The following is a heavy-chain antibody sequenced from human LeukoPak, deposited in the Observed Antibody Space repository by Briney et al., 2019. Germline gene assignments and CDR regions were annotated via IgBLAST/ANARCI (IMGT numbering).Heavy chain of an antibody. CDR3: AKDTGLRFLEWTGHMDV. Sequence: GGSLRLSCAASGFTFDDFAMPWVRQAPGKGLEWVSGISWNSGSIGYADSVKGRFTISRDNAENSLYLQMNSLRAEDTALYYCAKDTGLRFLEWTGHMDVWGKGTTVSVSS. D-gene: IGHD3-3*01. CDR2: ISWNSGSI. V-gene: IGHV3-9*01. J-gene: IGHJ6*03. CDR1: GFTFDDFA.